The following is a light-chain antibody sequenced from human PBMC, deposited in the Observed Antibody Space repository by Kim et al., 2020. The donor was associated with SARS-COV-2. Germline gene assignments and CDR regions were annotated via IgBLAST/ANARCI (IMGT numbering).Light chain of an antibody. J-gene: IGKJ4*01. CDR3: QQTKILPS. V-gene: IGKV1-12*02. CDR1: QGITNW. CDR2: AAS. Sequence: SASVGDRVTITCRARQGITNWLAWYQQKPGQAPKLLISAASILQSGVPSRFTGSGSGTEFTLTINNLQPEDFASYYCQQTKILPSFGGGTKVDIK.